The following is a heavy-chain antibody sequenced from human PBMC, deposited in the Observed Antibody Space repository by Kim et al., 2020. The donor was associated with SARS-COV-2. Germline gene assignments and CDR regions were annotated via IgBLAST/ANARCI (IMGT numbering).Heavy chain of an antibody. CDR1: EFTFSNAW. CDR3: EGFGDGY. V-gene: IGHV3-15*01. CDR2: IKSKPHGGST. J-gene: IGHJ4*02. Sequence: GGSLRLSCAASEFTFSNAWMHWVRQAPGKGLEWVALIKSKPHGGSTDYAAPVQCSFTNSSDDSKITLYMQMNTLKTEDTAGYYCEGFGDGYWGQGTMVTV. D-gene: IGHD3-10*01.